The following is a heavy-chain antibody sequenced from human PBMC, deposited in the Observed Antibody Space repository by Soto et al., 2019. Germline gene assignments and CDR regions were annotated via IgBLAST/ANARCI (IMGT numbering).Heavy chain of an antibody. D-gene: IGHD6-19*01. CDR3: ARELYSSGWYTPYYYYYGMDV. CDR2: IYYSGST. J-gene: IGHJ6*02. Sequence: SETLSLTCTVSGASVSSGSYYWSWIRQPPGKGLDWIGYIYYSGSTNYNPSLKSRVTISVDTSKNQFSLKLSSVTAADTAVYYCARELYSSGWYTPYYYYYGMDVWGQGTTVTVSS. CDR1: GASVSSGSYY. V-gene: IGHV4-61*01.